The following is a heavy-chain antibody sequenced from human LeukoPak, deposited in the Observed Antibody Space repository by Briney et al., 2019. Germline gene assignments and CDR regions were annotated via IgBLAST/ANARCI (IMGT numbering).Heavy chain of an antibody. CDR3: ARGDDYGDLVIDY. Sequence: GGSLRLSCAASGFTFSSYSMNWVRQAPGKGLEWVSSISSSSSYIYYADSVKGRFTISRDNAKNSLYLQMNSLRAEDTAVYYRARGDDYGDLVIDYWGQGTLVTVSS. CDR2: ISSSSSYI. V-gene: IGHV3-21*01. CDR1: GFTFSSYS. D-gene: IGHD4-17*01. J-gene: IGHJ4*02.